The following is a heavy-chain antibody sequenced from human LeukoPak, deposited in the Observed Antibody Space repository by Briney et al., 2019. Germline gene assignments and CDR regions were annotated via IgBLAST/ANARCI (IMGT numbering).Heavy chain of an antibody. D-gene: IGHD3-22*01. J-gene: IGHJ4*02. Sequence: ASVKVSCKASGYTFTGYYMHWVRQAPGQGLEWMGWINPNSGGTNYAQKFQGRVTMTRDTSISTAYMELSRLRSDDTAVYYCARDFYYDSSGSEWYYWGQGTLVTVSS. V-gene: IGHV1-2*02. CDR3: ARDFYYDSSGSEWYY. CDR2: INPNSGGT. CDR1: GYTFTGYY.